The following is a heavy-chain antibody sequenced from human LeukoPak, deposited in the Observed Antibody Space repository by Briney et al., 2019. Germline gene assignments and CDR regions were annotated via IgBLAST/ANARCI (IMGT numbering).Heavy chain of an antibody. CDR2: IYTSGST. J-gene: IGHJ4*02. V-gene: IGHV4-4*09. CDR3: ARHHIYTAMGNYFDY. CDR1: GGSISSYY. D-gene: IGHD5-18*01. Sequence: SETLSLTCTVSGGSISSYYWSWIRQPPGKGLEWIGYIYTSGSTNYNPSLKSRVTVSVDTSKNQFSLKLSSVTAADTAGYYCARHHIYTAMGNYFDYWGQGTLVTVSS.